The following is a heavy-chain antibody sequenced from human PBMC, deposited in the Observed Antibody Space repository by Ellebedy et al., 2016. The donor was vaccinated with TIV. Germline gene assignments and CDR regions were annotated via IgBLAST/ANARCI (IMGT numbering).Heavy chain of an antibody. CDR2: IYHSGST. V-gene: IGHV4-4*02. Sequence: MPSETLSLTCAVSGGXLSSSNXWRCLRQPPGIGLEWIGEIYHSGSTNYNPSLKSRVTISVDKSKNQFSLKLSSVTAADTAVYYCARRHNCSGGSPQLVNWGQGTLVTVSS. CDR3: ARRHNCSGGSPQLVN. CDR1: GGXLSSSNX. D-gene: IGHD2-15*01. J-gene: IGHJ4*02.